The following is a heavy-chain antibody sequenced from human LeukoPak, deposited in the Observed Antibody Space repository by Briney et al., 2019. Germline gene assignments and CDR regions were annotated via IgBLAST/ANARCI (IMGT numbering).Heavy chain of an antibody. CDR1: GFTFSSYA. Sequence: GGSLRLSSAASGFTFSSYAMSWVRQAPGKGLEWVSAISGSGGSTYYADSVKGRFTISRDNSKNTLYLQMNSLRAEDTAVYYCAKGGGYSYGYDYFDYWGQGTLVTVSS. D-gene: IGHD5-18*01. CDR2: ISGSGGST. CDR3: AKGGGYSYGYDYFDY. J-gene: IGHJ4*02. V-gene: IGHV3-23*01.